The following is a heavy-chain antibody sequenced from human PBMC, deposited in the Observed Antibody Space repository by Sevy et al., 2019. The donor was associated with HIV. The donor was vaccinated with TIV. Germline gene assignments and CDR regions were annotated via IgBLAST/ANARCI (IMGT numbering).Heavy chain of an antibody. J-gene: IGHJ4*02. CDR1: GFTFSSYA. Sequence: GGSLILSCAASGFTFSSYAMSWVRQAPGKGLEWVSAISGSGGSTYYADSVKGRFTISRDNSKNTLYLQMNSLRAEDTAVYYCAKALDDFWTFFDYWGQGTLVTVSS. D-gene: IGHD3-3*01. V-gene: IGHV3-23*01. CDR2: ISGSGGST. CDR3: AKALDDFWTFFDY.